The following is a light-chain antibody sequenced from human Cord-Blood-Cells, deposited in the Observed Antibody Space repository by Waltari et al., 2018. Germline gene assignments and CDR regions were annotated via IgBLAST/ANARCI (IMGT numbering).Light chain of an antibody. V-gene: IGLV2-23*03. CDR2: EGS. J-gene: IGLJ2*01. CDR1: SSDVGSYNL. Sequence: QSALTQPASVSGSPGQSITISCTGTSSDVGSYNLVSWYPPHPGKAPKLMSYEGSKRPSGVSNRFSGSKSGNTASLTISGLQAEDEADYYCCSYAGSSTFGVVFGGGTKLTVL. CDR3: CSYAGSSTFGVV.